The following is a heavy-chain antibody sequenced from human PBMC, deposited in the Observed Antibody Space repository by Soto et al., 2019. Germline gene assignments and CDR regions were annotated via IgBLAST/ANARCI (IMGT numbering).Heavy chain of an antibody. D-gene: IGHD3-22*01. CDR3: VRYNYYYDSSGYPSRGYFQH. V-gene: IGHV4-39*01. CDR1: GGSISSSSYY. J-gene: IGHJ1*01. CDR2: IYYSGST. Sequence: PSETLSLTCTVSGGSISSSSYYWGWIRQPPGKGLEWIGSIYYSGSTYYNPSLNSRVTISVDTSKNQFSLKLSSVPAADTAVYYCVRYNYYYDSSGYPSRGYFQHWGQGTLVTVSS.